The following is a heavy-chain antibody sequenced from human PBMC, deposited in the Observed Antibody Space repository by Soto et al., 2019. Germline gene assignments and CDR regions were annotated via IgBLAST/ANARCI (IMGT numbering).Heavy chain of an antibody. CDR1: GGSISSGGYY. J-gene: IGHJ6*02. CDR2: IYYSGST. CDR3: ATSTYYDILTGYLPLDV. Sequence: SETLSLTCTVSGGSISSGGYYWSWIRQHPGKGLEWIGYIYYSGSTYYNPSLKSRVTISVDTSKNQFSLKLSSVTAADTAVYYCATSTYYDILTGYLPLDVWGQGTTVTVSS. D-gene: IGHD3-9*01. V-gene: IGHV4-31*03.